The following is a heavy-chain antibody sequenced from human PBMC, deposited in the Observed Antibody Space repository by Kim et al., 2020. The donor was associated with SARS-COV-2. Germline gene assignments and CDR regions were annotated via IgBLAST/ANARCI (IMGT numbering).Heavy chain of an antibody. CDR1: GFTFSSYS. D-gene: IGHD6-19*01. J-gene: IGHJ4*02. CDR3: ARDPGGKGHSSEPEVRGSRQTDY. V-gene: IGHV3-48*04. Sequence: GGSLRLSCAASGFTFSSYSMNWVRQAPGKGLEWVSYISSSSSTIYYADSVKGRFAISRDNAKNSLYLQMNSLRAEDTAVYYCARDPGGKGHSSEPEVRGSRQTDYWGQGTLVTVSS. CDR2: ISSSSSTI.